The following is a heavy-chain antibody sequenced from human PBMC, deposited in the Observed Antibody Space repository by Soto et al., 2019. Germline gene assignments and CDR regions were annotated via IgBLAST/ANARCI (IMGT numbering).Heavy chain of an antibody. CDR3: APLSVSLSGPYGIHV. CDR1: GYSVSSSDYY. V-gene: IGHV4-39*01. Sequence: SSETLSLTCSVPGYSVSSSDYYWAWIRQPPGKGLEWIGSMLYSGLTYYNPSLKSRVTLSVDTSKNQFSVRLNSVTASDTAVYYCAPLSVSLSGPYGIHVWGQGTTVTVSS. D-gene: IGHD2-15*01. CDR2: MLYSGLT. J-gene: IGHJ6*02.